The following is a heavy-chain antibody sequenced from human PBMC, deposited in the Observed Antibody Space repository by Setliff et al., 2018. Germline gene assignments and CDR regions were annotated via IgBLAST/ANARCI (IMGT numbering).Heavy chain of an antibody. CDR2: IYIGRSA. CDR1: GGSISSYY. Sequence: SETLSLTCTVSGGSISSYYWGWIRQPAGKGLEWIGHIYIGRSANYNPSLKSLVTMSIDTSKNQFSLKLNSVTAADMAVYYCAREQWLDPPGYYYMDVWAKGTTVTVSS. J-gene: IGHJ6*03. CDR3: AREQWLDPPGYYYMDV. V-gene: IGHV4-4*07. D-gene: IGHD6-19*01.